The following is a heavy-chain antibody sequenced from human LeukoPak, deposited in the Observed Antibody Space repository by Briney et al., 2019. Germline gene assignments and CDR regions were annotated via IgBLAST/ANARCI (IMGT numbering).Heavy chain of an antibody. J-gene: IGHJ5*02. Sequence: SETLSLTCTVSGGSMSPYHWGWIRQPPGKGLEWIGYIYYSGSTNYNPSLKSRVTISVDTSKNQFSLKLSSVTAADTAVYYCARRMAVAAVGDWFDPWGQGTLVTVSS. CDR3: ARRMAVAAVGDWFDP. V-gene: IGHV4-59*08. CDR2: IYYSGST. CDR1: GGSMSPYH. D-gene: IGHD6-19*01.